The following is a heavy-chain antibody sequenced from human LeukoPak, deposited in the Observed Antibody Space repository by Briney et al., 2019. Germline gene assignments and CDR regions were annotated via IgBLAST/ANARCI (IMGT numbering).Heavy chain of an antibody. CDR3: AREHGNYLRH. CDR2: ISTSGSTL. Sequence: GGSLRLSCAASGITFSSYSMNWVRQAPGKGLEWVSYISTSGSTLHYADSVKGRFTVSRDNANNSLYLQMNSLRAEDTAVYYYAREHGNYLRHWGQGTLVTVSS. CDR1: GITFSSYS. D-gene: IGHD1-7*01. J-gene: IGHJ4*02. V-gene: IGHV3-48*01.